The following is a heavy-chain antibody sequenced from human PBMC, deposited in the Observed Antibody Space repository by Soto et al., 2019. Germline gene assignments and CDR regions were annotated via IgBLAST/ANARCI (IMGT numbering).Heavy chain of an antibody. J-gene: IGHJ6*02. Sequence: QVQLVQSGAEVKKPGSSVKVSCKASGGTFSSYAISWVRQAPGQGLEWMGGIIPSFGTANYAQKFQGRVTLTAEESTSTAYMELSSLRSEDTAVYYCAREDIVVVPAAPPYYGMDVWGQGATVTVSS. CDR2: IIPSFGTA. CDR1: GGTFSSYA. V-gene: IGHV1-69*01. CDR3: AREDIVVVPAAPPYYGMDV. D-gene: IGHD2-2*01.